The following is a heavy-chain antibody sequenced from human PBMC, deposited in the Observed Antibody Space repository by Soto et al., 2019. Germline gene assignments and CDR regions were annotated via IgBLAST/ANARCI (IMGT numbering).Heavy chain of an antibody. CDR2: ISAYNGNT. Sequence: QVQLVQSGAEVKKPGASVKVSCKGSGYTFASYGISWVRQAPGQGLEWMGWISAYNGNTNYAQKFQGRVTMTTDTSTSTAYMELRIPRSNDTSVYYSARSGKYGANYVSSCYYGDVWGQGTTVTVSS. CDR1: GYTFASYG. V-gene: IGHV1-18*01. J-gene: IGHJ6*03. D-gene: IGHD2-8*01. CDR3: ARSGKYGANYVSSCYYGDV.